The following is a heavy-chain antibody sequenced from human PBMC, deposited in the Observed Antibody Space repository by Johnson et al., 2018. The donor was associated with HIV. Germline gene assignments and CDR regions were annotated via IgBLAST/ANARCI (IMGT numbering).Heavy chain of an antibody. J-gene: IGHJ3*02. D-gene: IGHD1-26*01. CDR3: AKDMGYSGSYFDAFDI. V-gene: IGHV3-66*01. CDR1: GFTVSSNY. CDR2: IYSGGST. Sequence: VQLVESGGGLVQPGGSLRLSCAASGFTVSSNYMSWVRQAPGKGLEWVSVIYSGGSTYYADSVKDRFTISRDNSKNTLYLQMNSLRAEDTALYYCAKDMGYSGSYFDAFDIWGQGTMVTVSS.